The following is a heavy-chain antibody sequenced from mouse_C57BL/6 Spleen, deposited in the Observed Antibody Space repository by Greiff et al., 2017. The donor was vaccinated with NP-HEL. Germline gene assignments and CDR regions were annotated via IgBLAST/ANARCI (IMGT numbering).Heavy chain of an antibody. CDR3: ARENYGSQGAY. V-gene: IGHV1-81*01. CDR1: GYTFTSYG. J-gene: IGHJ3*01. Sequence: VQLQQSGAELARPGASVKLSCKASGYTFTSYGISWVKQRTGQGLEWIGEIYPRSGNTYYNEKFKGKATLTADKSSSTAYMELRSLTSEDSAVYFCARENYGSQGAYWGQGTLVTVSA. CDR2: IYPRSGNT. D-gene: IGHD1-1*01.